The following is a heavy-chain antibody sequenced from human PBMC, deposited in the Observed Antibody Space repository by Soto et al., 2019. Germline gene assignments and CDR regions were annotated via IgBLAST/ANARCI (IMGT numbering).Heavy chain of an antibody. CDR1: GYTFTSYG. J-gene: IGHJ6*02. CDR3: ARDSEMGYYGSGIWGYYYYGMDV. D-gene: IGHD3-10*01. Sequence: QVQLVQSGAEVKKPGASVKVSCKASGYTFTSYGISWVRQAPGQGLEWMGWISAYNGNTNYAQKLQGRVTMTTDTSTSTAYMERRSLRSDDTAVYYCARDSEMGYYGSGIWGYYYYGMDVWGQGTTVTVSS. CDR2: ISAYNGNT. V-gene: IGHV1-18*04.